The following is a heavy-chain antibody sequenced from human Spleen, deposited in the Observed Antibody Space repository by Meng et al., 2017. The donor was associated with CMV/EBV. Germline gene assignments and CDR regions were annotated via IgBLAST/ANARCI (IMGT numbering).Heavy chain of an antibody. J-gene: IGHJ2*01. CDR3: ARGAGSSGYYSPNWYFDL. CDR1: GYG. Sequence: GYGLVWVRQAPGQGLEWMGWITAYNGITNFAQKFQGRVTMTTDTSTSTAYMDLTSLRSDDTAVYYCARGAGSSGYYSPNWYFDLWGRGTLVTVSS. CDR2: ITAYNGIT. D-gene: IGHD3-22*01. V-gene: IGHV1-18*01.